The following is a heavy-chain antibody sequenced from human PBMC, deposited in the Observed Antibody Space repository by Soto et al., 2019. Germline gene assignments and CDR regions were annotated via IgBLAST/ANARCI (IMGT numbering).Heavy chain of an antibody. CDR2: ISYDGSNK. V-gene: IGHV3-30-3*01. D-gene: IGHD1-26*01. Sequence: GGSLRLSCAASGFTFSSYAMHWVRQAPGKGLEWVAVISYDGSNKYYADSVKGRFTISRDNSKNTLYLQMNSLRAEDTAVYYCARDGEVWQWELQKVGRGYYFDYWGQGTLVTVSS. J-gene: IGHJ4*02. CDR3: ARDGEVWQWELQKVGRGYYFDY. CDR1: GFTFSSYA.